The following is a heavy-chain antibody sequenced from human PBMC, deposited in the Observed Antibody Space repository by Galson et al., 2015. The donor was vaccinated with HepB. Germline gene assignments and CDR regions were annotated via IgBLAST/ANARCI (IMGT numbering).Heavy chain of an antibody. D-gene: IGHD6-19*01. Sequence: SLRLSCAASGFTFGTYWMHWVRQAPGKGLVWVSRINSDGSGTDYAESVKGRFIISRDSAKNTLYLQMNSLRADDTALYYCARDAVIGGWYMRAFDMWGQGTMVTVSS. CDR3: ARDAVIGGWYMRAFDM. J-gene: IGHJ3*02. V-gene: IGHV3-74*01. CDR1: GFTFGTYW. CDR2: INSDGSGT.